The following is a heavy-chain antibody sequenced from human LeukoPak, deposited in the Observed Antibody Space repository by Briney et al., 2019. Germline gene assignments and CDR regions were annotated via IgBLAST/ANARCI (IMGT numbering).Heavy chain of an antibody. CDR3: AGRESDGSGSRTFDY. V-gene: IGHV4-34*01. CDR2: INHSGST. D-gene: IGHD3-10*01. Sequence: SETLSLTCAVYGGSFSGYYWSWIRQPPGKGLEWIGEINHSGSTNYNPSPKSRVTISVDTSKNQFSLKLSSVTAADTAVYYCAGRESDGSGSRTFDYWGQGTLVTVSS. J-gene: IGHJ4*02. CDR1: GGSFSGYY.